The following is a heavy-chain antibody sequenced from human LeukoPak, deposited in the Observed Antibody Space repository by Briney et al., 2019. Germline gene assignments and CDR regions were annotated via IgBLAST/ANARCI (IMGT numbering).Heavy chain of an antibody. CDR3: ASRSMGYYYYDMDV. J-gene: IGHJ6*02. CDR2: MNPNSGNT. D-gene: IGHD2/OR15-2a*01. Sequence: ASVKVSCKASGYTFTNYDINWVRQATGQGLEWMGWMNPNSGNTGYAQKFQGRVTMTRNTSISTAYMELSSLRSEDTAVYYCASRSMGYYYYDMDVWGQGTTVTVS. CDR1: GYTFTNYD. V-gene: IGHV1-8*01.